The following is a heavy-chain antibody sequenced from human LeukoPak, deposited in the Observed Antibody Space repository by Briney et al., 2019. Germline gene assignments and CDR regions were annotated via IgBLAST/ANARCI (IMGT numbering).Heavy chain of an antibody. Sequence: SETLSLTCTVSGGSISSYYWSWIRQPAGKGLEWIGRISTSGSTNYSPSLKSRVSMSVDASKNQFSLRLSSVTAADTAVYYCAREDTGDYYSYYFDYWGQGTLVTVSS. V-gene: IGHV4-4*07. CDR2: ISTSGST. CDR3: AREDTGDYYSYYFDY. J-gene: IGHJ4*02. CDR1: GGSISSYY. D-gene: IGHD3-22*01.